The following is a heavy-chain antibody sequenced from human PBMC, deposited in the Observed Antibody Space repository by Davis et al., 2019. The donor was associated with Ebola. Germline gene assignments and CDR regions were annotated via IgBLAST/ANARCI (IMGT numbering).Heavy chain of an antibody. D-gene: IGHD3-3*01. CDR3: ARDSLSREWLLNNWFDP. V-gene: IGHV1-18*01. CDR2: ISAYNGNT. CDR1: GYTFTSYG. Sequence: ASVKVSCKASGYTFTSYGISWVRQAPGQGLEWMGWISAYNGNTNYAQKLQGRVTMTTDTSTSTAYMELRSLRSDDTAVYYSARDSLSREWLLNNWFDPWGQGTLVTVSS. J-gene: IGHJ5*02.